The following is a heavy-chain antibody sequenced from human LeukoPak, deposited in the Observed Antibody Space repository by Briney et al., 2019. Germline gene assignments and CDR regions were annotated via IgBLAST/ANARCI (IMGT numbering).Heavy chain of an antibody. Sequence: PSETLSLTCTVSGGSISSYYWSWIRQPPGKGLEWIGEINHSGSANYNPSLKSRVTLSIDKSKNQFSLNLNSVTAADTAVYYCARARRDSGYYKVDYWGQGTLVTVSP. CDR1: GGSISSYY. D-gene: IGHD3-3*01. J-gene: IGHJ4*02. V-gene: IGHV4-34*01. CDR2: INHSGSA. CDR3: ARARRDSGYYKVDY.